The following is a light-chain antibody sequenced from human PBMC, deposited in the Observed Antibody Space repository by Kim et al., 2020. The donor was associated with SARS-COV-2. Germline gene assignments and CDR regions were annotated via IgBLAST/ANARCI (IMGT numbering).Light chain of an antibody. Sequence: DIVMTQSPDSLAVSLGERATLNCKSSQTVLYNSNNKNYLAWYQQKPGQAPKLLIYWASIPESGVSDRFSGSGSETDFTLTISSLQTEDVAVYYCQQYYSTPPSFGQGTKLEF. CDR1: QTVLYNSNNKNY. CDR3: QQYYSTPPS. J-gene: IGKJ2*03. V-gene: IGKV4-1*01. CDR2: WAS.